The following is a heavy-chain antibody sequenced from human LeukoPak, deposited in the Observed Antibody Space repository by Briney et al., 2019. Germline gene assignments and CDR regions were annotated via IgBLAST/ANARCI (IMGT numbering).Heavy chain of an antibody. Sequence: ASVKVSCKASGYSFTTYGMHWVRQAPGQGLEWMGWINTNTGNPTYAQGFTGRFVFSLDTSVSTAYLQISSLKAEDTAVYYCARVYDILTDRSFDIWGQGTMVTVSS. CDR1: GYSFTTYG. V-gene: IGHV7-4-1*02. D-gene: IGHD3-9*01. CDR3: ARVYDILTDRSFDI. J-gene: IGHJ3*02. CDR2: INTNTGNP.